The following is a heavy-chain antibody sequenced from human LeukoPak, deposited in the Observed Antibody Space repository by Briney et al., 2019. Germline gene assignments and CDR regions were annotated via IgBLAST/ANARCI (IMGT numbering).Heavy chain of an antibody. CDR3: ARDANLSLDDVFLV. V-gene: IGHV4-39*07. Sequence: KTSETLSLTCSVSGGSISSGGYFWVWIRQPPGKGLEWIGSMNYRGSTYYNPSLKSRVTISVDTSKNQFSLKLSSVTAADTAVYYCARDANLSLDDVFLVWGQGKMVSVFS. CDR2: MNYRGST. D-gene: IGHD3-3*01. CDR1: GGSISSGGYF. J-gene: IGHJ3*01.